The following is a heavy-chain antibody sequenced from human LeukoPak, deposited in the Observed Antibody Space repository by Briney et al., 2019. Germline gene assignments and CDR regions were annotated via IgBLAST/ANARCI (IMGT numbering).Heavy chain of an antibody. CDR2: IYSGGIT. CDR3: ARRHSSGSN. J-gene: IGHJ4*02. Sequence: GGSLRLSCAASGFTVTTNYMSWVRQAPGKGLEWVSVIYSGGITYYADSVKGRFTISRDSSKNTVYLQMNSLRVEDTAVYYCARRHSSGSNWGRGTLVTVSS. D-gene: IGHD6-19*01. CDR1: GFTVTTNY. V-gene: IGHV3-66*02.